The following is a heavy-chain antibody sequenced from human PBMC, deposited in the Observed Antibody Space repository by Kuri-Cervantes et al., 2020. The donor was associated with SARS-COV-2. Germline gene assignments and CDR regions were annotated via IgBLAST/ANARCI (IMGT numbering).Heavy chain of an antibody. CDR1: GGSFSGFY. D-gene: IGHD6-19*01. Sequence: SETLALTCAVYGGSFSGFYWSWIRQAPGKGLEWIGEINHSGSANYSPSLKSRVTISVDTSTNQICLRLTSVTAADTAVYYCARGVTNVYTSSWHNYYYMDVWGKGTTVTVSS. CDR3: ARGVTNVYTSSWHNYYYMDV. CDR2: INHSGSA. V-gene: IGHV4-34*01. J-gene: IGHJ6*03.